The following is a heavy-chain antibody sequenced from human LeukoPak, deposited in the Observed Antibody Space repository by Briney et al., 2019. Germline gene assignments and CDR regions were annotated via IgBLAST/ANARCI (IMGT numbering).Heavy chain of an antibody. V-gene: IGHV4-34*01. CDR2: INHSGST. D-gene: IGHD3-22*01. CDR1: GGSFSGYY. CDR3: ALRSSGYYLTLDY. Sequence: SETLSLTCAVYGGSFSGYYWSWVRQPPGEGLEWFGEINHSGSTNYNPSLKSRVTISVDTSKNQFSLQLSSVTAADTAVYYCALRSSGYYLTLDYWGQGTLVTVSS. J-gene: IGHJ4*02.